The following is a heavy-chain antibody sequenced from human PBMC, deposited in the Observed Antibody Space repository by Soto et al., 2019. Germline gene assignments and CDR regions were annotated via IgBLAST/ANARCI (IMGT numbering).Heavy chain of an antibody. CDR3: AIQCSRTSCKYYYGMDV. CDR2: IDPSDPYT. V-gene: IGHV5-10-1*01. CDR1: GYSFTSYW. J-gene: IGHJ6*02. Sequence: GESLKISCKGSGYSFTSYWISWVRQMPGKGLEWMGKIDPSDPYTNYSPSLQGHVTMSADKSISTAYLQWSSLKASDTAMYYCAIQCSRTSCKYYYGMDVWGQGTTVSVSS. D-gene: IGHD2-2*01.